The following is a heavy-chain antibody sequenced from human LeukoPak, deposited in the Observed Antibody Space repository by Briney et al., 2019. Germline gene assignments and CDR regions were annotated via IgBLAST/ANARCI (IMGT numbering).Heavy chain of an antibody. D-gene: IGHD3-10*01. Sequence: PGGSLRLSCAASGFTFSSYWMSWVRQAPGKGLEWVANIKQDGSEKYYVDSVKGRFTISRDNAKNSLYLQMNSLRAEDTAVYYCARFSSILLWFGELPYYFDYWGQGTLVTVSS. V-gene: IGHV3-7*01. CDR2: IKQDGSEK. CDR1: GFTFSSYW. CDR3: ARFSSILLWFGELPYYFDY. J-gene: IGHJ4*02.